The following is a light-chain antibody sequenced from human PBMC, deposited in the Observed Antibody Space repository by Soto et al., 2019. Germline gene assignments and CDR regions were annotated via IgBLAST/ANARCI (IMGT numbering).Light chain of an antibody. V-gene: IGLV2-14*01. CDR3: SSYSASSTLVV. J-gene: IGLJ7*01. CDR2: EVT. CDR1: SSDVGNYNY. Sequence: QSGLTQPASVSGSPGQSITISCTGTSSDVGNYNYVSWYQQYPGKVPKIMIYEVTNRPSGVSNRFSGSKSGNTASLTISGLHAEDEADYYCSSYSASSTLVVFGGGTQRTVL.